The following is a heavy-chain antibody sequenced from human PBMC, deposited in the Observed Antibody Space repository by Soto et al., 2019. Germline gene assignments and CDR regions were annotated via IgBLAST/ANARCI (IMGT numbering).Heavy chain of an antibody. CDR2: ISAYNGNT. Sequence: QVQLVQSGAEVKKPGASVKVSCKASGYTFTTYGISWVRQAPGQGLEWMGWISAYNGNTNYAQKLQGRVTMTTDTSTSTAYRELRSLRSDDTAVYYCARYHGYCSGGTCYPRYWGQGTLVTVSS. D-gene: IGHD2-15*01. CDR3: ARYHGYCSGGTCYPRY. CDR1: GYTFTTYG. V-gene: IGHV1-18*01. J-gene: IGHJ4*02.